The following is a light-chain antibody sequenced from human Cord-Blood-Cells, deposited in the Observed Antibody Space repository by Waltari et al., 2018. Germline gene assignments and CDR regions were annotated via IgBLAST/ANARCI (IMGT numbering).Light chain of an antibody. CDR1: SSNIGTNT. Sequence: QSVLTQPPSASGTPGQRVTISCSGSSSNIGTNTVTWYQQPPGPAPKLLIYSNNQRPSGVPDRFSGSKSGTSASLAISGLQSEDEADYYCAAWDDSLNGWVFGGGTKLTVL. V-gene: IGLV1-44*01. J-gene: IGLJ3*02. CDR2: SNN. CDR3: AAWDDSLNGWV.